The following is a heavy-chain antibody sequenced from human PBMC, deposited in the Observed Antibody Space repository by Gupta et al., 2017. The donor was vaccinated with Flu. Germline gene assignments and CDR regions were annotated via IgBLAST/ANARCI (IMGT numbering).Heavy chain of an antibody. J-gene: IGHJ6*02. CDR1: GGTFSSYA. V-gene: IGHV1-69*01. CDR2: IIPIFGTA. CDR3: ARGAQQLVPDYYYGMDV. Sequence: QVQLVQSGAEVKKPGSSVKVSCKASGGTFSSYAISWVRQAPGQGLEWMGGIIPIFGTANYAQKFQGRVTITADESTSTAYMELSSLRSEDTAVYYCARGAQQLVPDYYYGMDVWGQGTTVTVSS. D-gene: IGHD6-6*01.